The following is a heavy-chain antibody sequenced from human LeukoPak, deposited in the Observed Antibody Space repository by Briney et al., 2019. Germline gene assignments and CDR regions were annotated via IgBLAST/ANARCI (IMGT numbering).Heavy chain of an antibody. Sequence: PGGSLRLSCAASGFTFSGYAIHWVRQAPGKGLEWVAVISSDGRDKHHADSVKGRLNISRDDSKNTLYLQTNSLRAEDTAVYYCARALRRFAAYYFDYWGQGTLVTVSS. CDR3: ARALRRFAAYYFDY. J-gene: IGHJ4*02. CDR1: GFTFSGYA. D-gene: IGHD5/OR15-5a*01. V-gene: IGHV3-30*03. CDR2: ISSDGRDK.